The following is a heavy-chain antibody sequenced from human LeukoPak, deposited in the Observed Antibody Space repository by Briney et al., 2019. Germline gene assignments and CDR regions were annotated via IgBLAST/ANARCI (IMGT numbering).Heavy chain of an antibody. V-gene: IGHV1-18*01. CDR1: GYTFTSYG. J-gene: IGHJ5*02. D-gene: IGHD6-13*01. CDR2: ISAYNGNT. Sequence: ASVKVSCKASGYTFTSYGISWVRQAPGQGLEWMGWISAYNGNTNYAQKLQDRVTMTTDTSTSTAYMELRSLRSDDTAVYYCAREAPRLLYSSSWRTSWFDPWGQGTLVTVSS. CDR3: AREAPRLLYSSSWRTSWFDP.